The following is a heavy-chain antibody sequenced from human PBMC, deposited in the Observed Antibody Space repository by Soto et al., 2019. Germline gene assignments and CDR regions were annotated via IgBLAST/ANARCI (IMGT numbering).Heavy chain of an antibody. D-gene: IGHD6-13*01. J-gene: IGHJ1*01. Sequence: QEQLVQSGAEMKKPGSSVKLSCEASGGTLITYSITWVRQAPGQGLEWMGGILPSTGATNYAPKFQGRATITADESTSTAYMELRGLTSEDTAIYFCAGDDGYSSSHLYAWGQGTGLTVSP. V-gene: IGHV1-69*01. CDR1: GGTLITYS. CDR2: ILPSTGAT. CDR3: AGDDGYSSSHLYA.